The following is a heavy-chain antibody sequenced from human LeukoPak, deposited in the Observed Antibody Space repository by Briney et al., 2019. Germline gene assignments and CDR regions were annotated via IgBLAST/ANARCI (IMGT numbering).Heavy chain of an antibody. D-gene: IGHD2-2*01. CDR1: GYTFTNYA. CDR2: ISAYNYNT. Sequence: ASVKVSCKSSGYTFTNYAVSWLRQAPGQGLEWMGWISAYNYNTNYAQKFQGGLTVTTDPSTNTGYMELRSLRSDDTAVYYCARDDGLGYCSSMTCYVFDYWGQGTLVTVSS. J-gene: IGHJ4*02. V-gene: IGHV1-18*01. CDR3: ARDDGLGYCSSMTCYVFDY.